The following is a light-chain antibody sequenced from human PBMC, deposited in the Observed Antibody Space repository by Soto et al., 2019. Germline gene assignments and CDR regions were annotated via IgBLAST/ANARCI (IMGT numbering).Light chain of an antibody. CDR1: SGHSNYA. CDR3: QTWGSGIVV. J-gene: IGLJ2*01. CDR2: LNSDGSH. Sequence: QPVLTQSPSASASLGASVKLTCTLSSGHSNYAIAWHQQQSEKGPRYLMKLNSDGSHSKGDGIPDRFSGSSSGAERYLTISSLPSEDEADYSCQTWGSGIVVFGGGTKLTVL. V-gene: IGLV4-69*01.